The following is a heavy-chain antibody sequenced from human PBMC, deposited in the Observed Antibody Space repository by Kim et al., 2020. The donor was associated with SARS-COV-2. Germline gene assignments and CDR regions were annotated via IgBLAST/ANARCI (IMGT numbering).Heavy chain of an antibody. Sequence: GGSLRLSCAASGFTFSSYWMSWVRQAPGKGLEWVANIKQVGSEKYYVDSVKGRFTISRDNAKNSLYLQMNSLRAEDPAVYYCARVPLAVSSGWYYFDYWGQGTMVTVAS. CDR2: IKQVGSEK. V-gene: IGHV3-7*01. CDR1: GFTFSSYW. D-gene: IGHD6-19*01. J-gene: IGHJ4*02. CDR3: ARVPLAVSSGWYYFDY.